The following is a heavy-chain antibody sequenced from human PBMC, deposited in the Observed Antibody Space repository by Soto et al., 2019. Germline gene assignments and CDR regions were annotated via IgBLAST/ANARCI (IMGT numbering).Heavy chain of an antibody. CDR3: ARVVRGVVNWFDP. CDR1: GDTFTNFG. J-gene: IGHJ5*02. Sequence: HLVQSGPEVKKPGASVTVSCKTSGDTFTNFGLSWVRQAPGQGLEWMGWIATYNSNRNLAQKFQGRLTLTTDTSTGTAYMELKSLGYDDTAVYYCARVVRGVVNWFDPWGQGTLVTVSS. CDR2: IATYNSNR. V-gene: IGHV1-18*01. D-gene: IGHD3-10*01.